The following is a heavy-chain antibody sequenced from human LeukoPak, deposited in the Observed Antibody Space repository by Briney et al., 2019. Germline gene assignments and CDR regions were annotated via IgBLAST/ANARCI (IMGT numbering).Heavy chain of an antibody. CDR3: ARAPGYGAAYYFDY. D-gene: IGHD1-1*01. CDR1: GFTFSKFA. CDR2: VSYDGSYK. Sequence: HPGGSLRLSCAAAGFTFSKFAMHWVRQAPGKGLEWVAVVSYDGSYKYYADSVKGRFTISRDNSKNTLYLQMNSLRAEDTAVYYCARAPGYGAAYYFDYWGQGTLVTVSS. V-gene: IGHV3-30*04. J-gene: IGHJ4*02.